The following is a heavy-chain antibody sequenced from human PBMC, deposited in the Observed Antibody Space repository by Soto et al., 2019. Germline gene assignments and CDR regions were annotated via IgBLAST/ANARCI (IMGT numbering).Heavy chain of an antibody. Sequence: QVQLVQSGAEVKKPGASVKVSCKASGYTFSNHYIHWVRQAPGQGLEWMGIVNPSGGSTTYAQKFKGRVTMTSDTSTSTVYMELSSLRSEDTAVYYCGRDGAMTTVTTGHYWGQGTLVTVSS. CDR1: GYTFSNHY. D-gene: IGHD4-17*01. CDR3: GRDGAMTTVTTGHY. V-gene: IGHV1-46*03. CDR2: VNPSGGST. J-gene: IGHJ4*02.